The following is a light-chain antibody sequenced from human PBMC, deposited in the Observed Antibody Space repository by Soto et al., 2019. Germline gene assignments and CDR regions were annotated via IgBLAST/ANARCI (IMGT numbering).Light chain of an antibody. CDR1: SSDVGGYDY. V-gene: IGLV2-14*03. CDR2: DVS. J-gene: IGLJ2*01. Sequence: QSALTQPASVSGSPGQSVTISCTGTSSDVGGYDYVSWYQQYPGKAPKVMIYDVSNRPSGVSNRFSGSKSGNTASLTISRLQAEDEAHYYCTSYTTSATVVFGGGTKLTVL. CDR3: TSYTTSATVV.